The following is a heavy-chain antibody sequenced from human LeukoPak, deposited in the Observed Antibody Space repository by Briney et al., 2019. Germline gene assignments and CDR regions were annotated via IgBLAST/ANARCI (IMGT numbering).Heavy chain of an antibody. CDR2: ISGGTT. CDR3: SRGSGWLSVY. CDR1: GFTFGDYL. Sequence: PGGSLRLSCTASGFTFGDYLMSWFRQAPGKGLEWIGFISGGTTEYAASVKGRFTISRDDPTSIAYLQMHSLTTEYTAVYYCSRGSGWLSVYWGQGTLVTVSS. J-gene: IGHJ4*02. D-gene: IGHD6-19*01. V-gene: IGHV3-49*03.